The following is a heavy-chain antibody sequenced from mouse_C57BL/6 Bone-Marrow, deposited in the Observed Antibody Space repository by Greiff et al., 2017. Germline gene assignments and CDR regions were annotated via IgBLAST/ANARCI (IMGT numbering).Heavy chain of an antibody. CDR1: GFTFRSYG. CDR3: TGWVVARFAY. Sequence: VQLLQSGGELVRPGGSVKLSCTASGFTFRSYGMSWVRQTPDQRLEWVGTISRGGSYTYYAESVQGRSTISADKAYNTAYLQLSSLTSEDTAMYYCTGWVVARFAYWGQGTLVTVSA. V-gene: IGHV5-6*01. D-gene: IGHD1-1*01. J-gene: IGHJ3*01. CDR2: ISRGGSYT.